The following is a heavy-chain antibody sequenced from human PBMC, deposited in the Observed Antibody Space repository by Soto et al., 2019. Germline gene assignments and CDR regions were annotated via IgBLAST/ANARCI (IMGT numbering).Heavy chain of an antibody. V-gene: IGHV1-24*01. CDR1: GYTLTELS. CDR3: ATARGRWLTDLHDY. CDR2: FDPEDGET. J-gene: IGHJ4*02. D-gene: IGHD5-12*01. Sequence: ASVKVSCKVSGYTLTELSMHWVRQAPGKGLEWMGGFDPEDGETIYAQKFQGRVTMAEDTSTDTAYMELSSLRSEDTAVYYCATARGRWLTDLHDYWGQGSLVIVSS.